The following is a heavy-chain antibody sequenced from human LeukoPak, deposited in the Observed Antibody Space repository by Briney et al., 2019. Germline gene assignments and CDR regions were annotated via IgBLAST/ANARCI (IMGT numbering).Heavy chain of an antibody. CDR3: AEGPDPDPYSSGWSGFDY. CDR2: ISGSGGST. V-gene: IGHV3-23*01. D-gene: IGHD6-19*01. J-gene: IGHJ4*02. CDR1: GFTFSIYV. Sequence: PGGSLRLSCAASGFTFSIYVMSWVRQAPGKGLEWVSAISGSGGSTYYADSVKGRFTISRDNSKNTLYLQMNSLRAEDTAVYYCAEGPDPDPYSSGWSGFDYWGQGTLVTVSS.